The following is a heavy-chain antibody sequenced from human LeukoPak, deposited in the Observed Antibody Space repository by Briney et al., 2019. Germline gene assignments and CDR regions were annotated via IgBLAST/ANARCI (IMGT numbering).Heavy chain of an antibody. CDR2: ISGSGGDT. V-gene: IGHV3-23*01. Sequence: GGSLRLSCAVSGFTFSSYPMSWVRQAPGKGLEWVPAISGSGGDTYYADSVKGRFTISRDNSKNTLDLQMNSLRAEDTALYYCATSSGWYPKYFDYWGQGTPVTVSS. D-gene: IGHD6-19*01. J-gene: IGHJ4*02. CDR1: GFTFSSYP. CDR3: ATSSGWYPKYFDY.